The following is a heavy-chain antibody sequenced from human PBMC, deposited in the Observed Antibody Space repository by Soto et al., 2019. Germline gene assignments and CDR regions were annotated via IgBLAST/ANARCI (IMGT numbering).Heavy chain of an antibody. V-gene: IGHV3-33*01. CDR2: IWYDGSNK. CDR3: ARDLTLYGGKKLSGMDV. D-gene: IGHD4-17*01. J-gene: IGHJ6*02. CDR1: GFTFSSYG. Sequence: QVQLVESGGGVVQPGRSLRLSCAASGFTFSSYGMHWVRQAPGKGLEWVAVIWYDGSNKYYADSVKGRFTISRDNSKNTLYLQMNSLRAEDTAVYYCARDLTLYGGKKLSGMDVWGQGTTVTVSS.